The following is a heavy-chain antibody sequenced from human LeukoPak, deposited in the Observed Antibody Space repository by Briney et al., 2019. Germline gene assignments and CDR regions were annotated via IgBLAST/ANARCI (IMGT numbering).Heavy chain of an antibody. Sequence: SETLSLTCTVSGGSISSGGYYWSWIRQPPGKGLQWIGEINHSGSTNYNPSLKSRVTISVDTSKNQFSLKLSSVAAADTAVYYCARGRRHYYGSGSPTDYWGQGTLVTVSS. CDR2: INHSGST. CDR1: GGSISSGGYY. V-gene: IGHV4-39*07. CDR3: ARGRRHYYGSGSPTDY. J-gene: IGHJ4*02. D-gene: IGHD3-10*01.